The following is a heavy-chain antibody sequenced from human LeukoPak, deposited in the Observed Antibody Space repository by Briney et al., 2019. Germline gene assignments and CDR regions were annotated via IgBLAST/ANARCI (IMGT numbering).Heavy chain of an antibody. Sequence: QSGGSLRLSCAASGFTFRSYGMSWVRQAPGSGLEWVSSIRAGGDSTNYADSVKGRFTISRDDTKNTLFLQMNGLRAEDTAVYYCAKRTDYSNNWYSFDYWGQGTLVTVSS. J-gene: IGHJ4*02. D-gene: IGHD6-13*01. CDR3: AKRTDYSNNWYSFDY. V-gene: IGHV3-23*01. CDR2: IRAGGDST. CDR1: GFTFRSYG.